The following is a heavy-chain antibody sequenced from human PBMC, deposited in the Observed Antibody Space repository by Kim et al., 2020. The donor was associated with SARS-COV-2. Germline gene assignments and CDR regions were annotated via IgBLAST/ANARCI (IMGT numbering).Heavy chain of an antibody. V-gene: IGHV4-34*01. CDR2: INHSGST. Sequence: SETLSLTCAVYGGSFSGYYWSWIRQPPGKGLEWIGEINHSGSTNYNPSLKSRVTISVDTSKNQFSLKLSSVTAADTAVYYCARVAAAIDYWGQGTLVTVS. CDR1: GGSFSGYY. CDR3: ARVAAAIDY. D-gene: IGHD6-13*01. J-gene: IGHJ4*02.